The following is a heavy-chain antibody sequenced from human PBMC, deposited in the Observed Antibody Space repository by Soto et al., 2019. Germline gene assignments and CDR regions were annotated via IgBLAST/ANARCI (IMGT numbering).Heavy chain of an antibody. CDR3: ARSYCSGGACYSGKYYYYFAMDV. J-gene: IGHJ6*02. CDR2: IYPTDSDS. CDR1: EYSFANYW. V-gene: IGHV5-51*01. Sequence: GESLKISCKGSEYSFANYWIGWVRQTPGKGLEWMGSIYPTDSDSKYSPSFQGQVTISADKSISTAYLQWSSLKASDTAMYYCARSYCSGGACYSGKYYYYFAMDVWGQGTTVTAP. D-gene: IGHD2-15*01.